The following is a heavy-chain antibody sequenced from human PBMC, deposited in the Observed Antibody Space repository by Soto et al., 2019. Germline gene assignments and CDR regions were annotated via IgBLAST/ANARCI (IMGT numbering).Heavy chain of an antibody. V-gene: IGHV3-53*01. CDR1: GFTVSSNY. CDR3: ARDPPATRHGMDV. J-gene: IGHJ6*02. Sequence: GGSLRLSCAAPGFTVSSNYMRWVRQAPGKGLEWVSVIYSGGSTYYADSVRGRFTISRDNSKNTLYLQMKSLRAEDTAVYYCARDPPATRHGMDVWGQGTTVTVSS. CDR2: IYSGGST.